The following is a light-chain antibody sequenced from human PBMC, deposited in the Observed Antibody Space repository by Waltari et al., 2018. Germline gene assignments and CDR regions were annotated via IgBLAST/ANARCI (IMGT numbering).Light chain of an antibody. CDR2: GAS. CDR1: QSVSSN. CDR3: QQYNNWPPLT. J-gene: IGKJ4*01. Sequence: ELVMTHSPATLSVSPGDRATLSCRASQSVSSNLAWYQQKPGQAPRLLIYGASTRATGIPARFSGSGSGTEFTLTISSLQSEDFAVYYCQQYNNWPPLTFGGGTKVEIK. V-gene: IGKV3-15*01.